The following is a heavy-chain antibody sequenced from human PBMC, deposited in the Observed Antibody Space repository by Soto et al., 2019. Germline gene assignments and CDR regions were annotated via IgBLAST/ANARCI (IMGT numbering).Heavy chain of an antibody. J-gene: IGHJ5*02. Sequence: SVKVSCKASGYIFINYGITWVRQAPGQGLEWMGWISGYNGNTKYADKLQGRVTMTTDTSTTTAYMELRSLRSDDTAVYYCARDEVPAANWLDRWGQGTLVTVYS. V-gene: IGHV1-18*01. CDR2: ISGYNGNT. CDR3: ARDEVPAANWLDR. CDR1: GYIFINYG. D-gene: IGHD2-2*01.